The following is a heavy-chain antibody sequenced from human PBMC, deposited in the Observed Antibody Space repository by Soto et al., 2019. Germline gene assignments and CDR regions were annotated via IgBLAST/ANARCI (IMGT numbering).Heavy chain of an antibody. V-gene: IGHV4-31*03. J-gene: IGHJ4*02. Sequence: QVQLQESGPGLVKPSQTLSLTCTVSGGSISSGGYYWSWIRHHPGKGLEWIGYIYYSESTYYNPSLRSRVTISVDTSKNQFSLKLSSVTAADTAVYYCASRSWDYANDYWGQGNLVTVSS. CDR1: GGSISSGGYY. D-gene: IGHD1-7*01. CDR2: IYYSEST. CDR3: ASRSWDYANDY.